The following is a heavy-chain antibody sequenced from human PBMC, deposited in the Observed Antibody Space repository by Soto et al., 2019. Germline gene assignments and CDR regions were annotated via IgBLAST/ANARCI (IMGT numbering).Heavy chain of an antibody. Sequence: ASVKVSCKASGYTFTSYDTNWVRQATGQGLEWMGWMNPNSGNTGYAQKFQGRVTMTRNTSISTAYMELSSLRSEDTAVYYCARGGGYCSSTSCFPLSYYYSYSMDCWGKGTTVNVSS. D-gene: IGHD2-2*01. V-gene: IGHV1-8*01. CDR3: ARGGGYCSSTSCFPLSYYYSYSMDC. CDR2: MNPNSGNT. J-gene: IGHJ6*03. CDR1: GYTFTSYD.